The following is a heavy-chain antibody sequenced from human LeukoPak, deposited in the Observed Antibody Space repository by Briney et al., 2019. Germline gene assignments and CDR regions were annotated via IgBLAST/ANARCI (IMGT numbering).Heavy chain of an antibody. V-gene: IGHV4-61*01. D-gene: IGHD5-12*01. CDR3: ARSGYNGYDGSPIDY. Sequence: SQTLSLTCTVSGGSISSGSYYWSWIRQPPGKGLEWIGYIYYSGSTNYNPSLKSRVTISVDTSKNQFSLKLSSVTAADTAVYYCARSGYNGYDGSPIDYWGQGTLVTVSS. CDR2: IYYSGST. CDR1: GGSISSGSYY. J-gene: IGHJ4*02.